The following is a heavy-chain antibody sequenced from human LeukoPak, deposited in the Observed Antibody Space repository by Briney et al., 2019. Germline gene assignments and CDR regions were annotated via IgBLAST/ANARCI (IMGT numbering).Heavy chain of an antibody. CDR1: EFTYC. CDR2: ISSSGSNT. D-gene: IGHD3-16*01. CDR3: VKLGATSSFVKLGAASAFEYYYGVDF. Sequence: GGSLRLSCAASEFTYCMNWVRQAPGKGLECVSAISSSGSNTYFADSVKGRFTISRDNSKNTLWLQMTSLRPEDTAVYYCVKLGATSSFVKLGAASAFEYYYGVDFWGQGTTVTVSS. V-gene: IGHV3-64D*06. J-gene: IGHJ6*02.